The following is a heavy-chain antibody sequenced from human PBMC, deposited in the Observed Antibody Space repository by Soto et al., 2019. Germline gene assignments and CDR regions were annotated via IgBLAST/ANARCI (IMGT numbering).Heavy chain of an antibody. J-gene: IGHJ6*02. Sequence: QVQLQESGPGLVKPSETLSLTCTVSGGSISSYYWSWIRQPAGKGLAWIGRIYTSGSTNYNPSLKSRVTMSVDTSKNQFSLKLSSVTAADTAVYYCARDLGMGSSSSRYGMDVWGQGTTVTVSS. V-gene: IGHV4-4*07. CDR1: GGSISSYY. D-gene: IGHD6-6*01. CDR2: IYTSGST. CDR3: ARDLGMGSSSSRYGMDV.